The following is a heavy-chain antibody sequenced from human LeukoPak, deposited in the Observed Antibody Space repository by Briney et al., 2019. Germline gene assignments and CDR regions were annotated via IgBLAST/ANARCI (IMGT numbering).Heavy chain of an antibody. J-gene: IGHJ4*02. CDR3: ARGRRKGGYCSSTSCSPFDY. V-gene: IGHV4-34*01. D-gene: IGHD2-2*01. CDR2: INHSGST. Sequence: SETLSLTCAVYGGSFSGYYWSWIRQPPGKGLEWIGEINHSGSTNYNPSLKSRVTISVDTSKNQFSLKLSSVTAADTAVYYCARGRRKGGYCSSTSCSPFDYWAREPWSPSPQ. CDR1: GGSFSGYY.